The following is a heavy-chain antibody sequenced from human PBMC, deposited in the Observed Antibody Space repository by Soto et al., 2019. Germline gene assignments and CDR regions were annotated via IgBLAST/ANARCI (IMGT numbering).Heavy chain of an antibody. CDR3: ARGLRAITMVRGVKGANYYGMDV. J-gene: IGHJ6*02. Sequence: SETLSLTCSVYGGSFSGYYWSWIRQPPGKGLEWIGEINHSGSTNHNPSLKSRVTISVDTSKNQFSLKLSSVTAADTAVYYCARGLRAITMVRGVKGANYYGMDVWGQGTTVTVSS. D-gene: IGHD3-10*01. V-gene: IGHV4-34*01. CDR2: INHSGST. CDR1: GGSFSGYY.